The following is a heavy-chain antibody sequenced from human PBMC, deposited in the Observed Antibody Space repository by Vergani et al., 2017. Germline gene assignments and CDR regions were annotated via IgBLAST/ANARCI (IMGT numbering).Heavy chain of an antibody. V-gene: IGHV3-7*01. D-gene: IGHD3-22*01. CDR2: IKQDGSEK. CDR3: ARETYYYDSSGLDAFDI. Sequence: EVQLVESGGGLVQPGGSLRLSCAASGLTFSSYWMSWVRQAPGKGLEWVANIKQDGSEKYYVDSVKGRFTISRDNAKNSLYLQMNSLRAEDTAVYYCARETYYYDSSGLDAFDIWGQGTMVTVSS. J-gene: IGHJ3*02. CDR1: GLTFSSYW.